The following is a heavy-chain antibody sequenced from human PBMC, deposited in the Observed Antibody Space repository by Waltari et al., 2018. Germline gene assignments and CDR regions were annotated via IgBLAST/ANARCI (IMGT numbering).Heavy chain of an antibody. CDR1: RGSIRSDH. J-gene: IGHJ4*02. Sequence: QVQLQESGPGLAKPSETLSTTCTVSRGSIRSDHWSWHQQPPGKGLEWIGYIYYSGSTNYDPSLKSRFTISVATSKNQFSLKLSSVTAADTAVYYCARGIGWELRGGFDYWGQGTLVTVSS. D-gene: IGHD1-26*01. V-gene: IGHV4-59*01. CDR3: ARGIGWELRGGFDY. CDR2: IYYSGST.